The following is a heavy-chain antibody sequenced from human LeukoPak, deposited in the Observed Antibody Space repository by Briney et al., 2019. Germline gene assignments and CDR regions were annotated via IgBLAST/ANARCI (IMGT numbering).Heavy chain of an antibody. V-gene: IGHV5-51*01. D-gene: IGHD3-16*01. J-gene: IGHJ5*02. CDR2: ISPGDSGI. CDR3: AAGGASAP. CDR1: AYTFTDCW. Sequence: GESLKISCKGSAYTFTDCWIGWVRQMPGKGLEWMGVISPGDSGIRYSPSFQGQVTISVDKSISTAYLQWSSLKASDSAMYYCAAGGASAPWGQGTLVTVSS.